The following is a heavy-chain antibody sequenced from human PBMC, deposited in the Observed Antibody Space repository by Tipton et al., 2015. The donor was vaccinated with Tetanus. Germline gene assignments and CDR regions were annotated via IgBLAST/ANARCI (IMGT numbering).Heavy chain of an antibody. D-gene: IGHD6-13*01. V-gene: IGHV4-61*05. CDR3: ARGGITAAGILDY. J-gene: IGHJ4*02. CDR1: GGFISSRSYY. CDR2: IYYSGST. Sequence: GLVKPSEPLSLTCTVSGGFISSRSYYWGWIRQPPGKGLEWIGYIYYSGSTNYNPSLKSRVTISVDTSKNQFSLNLSSVTAADTAVYYCARGGITAAGILDYWGQGTLVTVSS.